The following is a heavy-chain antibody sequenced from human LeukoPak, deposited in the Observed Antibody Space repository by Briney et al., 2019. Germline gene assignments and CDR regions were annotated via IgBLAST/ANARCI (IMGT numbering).Heavy chain of an antibody. V-gene: IGHV3-53*01. CDR3: ARMGIAVAGFDY. CDR1: GFTVSSNY. Sequence: PGGSLRLSCAASGFTVSSNYLSWVRQAPGKGLEWVSVIYSGGSTYYADSVKGRFTISRDNSKNTLYLQMNSLRAEDTAVYYCARMGIAVAGFDYWGQGTLVTVSS. CDR2: IYSGGST. D-gene: IGHD6-19*01. J-gene: IGHJ4*02.